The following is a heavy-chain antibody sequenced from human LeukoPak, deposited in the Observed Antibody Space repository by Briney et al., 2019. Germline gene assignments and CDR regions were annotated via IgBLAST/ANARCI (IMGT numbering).Heavy chain of an antibody. D-gene: IGHD2/OR15-2a*01. CDR3: ARDVSDGGYYYYYMDV. Sequence: GGSLRLSCAASGFTFSSYSMNWVRQAPGKGLEWVANIKQDGSEKYYVDSVKGRFTISRDNAKNSLYLQMNSLRAEDTAVYYCARDVSDGGYYYYYMDVWGKGTTVTVSS. V-gene: IGHV3-7*01. J-gene: IGHJ6*03. CDR2: IKQDGSEK. CDR1: GFTFSSYS.